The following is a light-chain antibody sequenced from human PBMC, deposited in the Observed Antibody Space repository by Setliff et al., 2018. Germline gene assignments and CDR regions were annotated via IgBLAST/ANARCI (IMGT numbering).Light chain of an antibody. CDR2: GAS. Sequence: EIVLTQSPGTLSLSPGERATLSCRASQSVSSSYLAWYQQKPGQAPRLLIYGASRRATGIPDRFSGSGSGTDFTLTISRLEPEDFAVYYCQQYASSRRTFGQGTKVDIK. V-gene: IGKV3-20*01. J-gene: IGKJ1*01. CDR3: QQYASSRRT. CDR1: QSVSSSY.